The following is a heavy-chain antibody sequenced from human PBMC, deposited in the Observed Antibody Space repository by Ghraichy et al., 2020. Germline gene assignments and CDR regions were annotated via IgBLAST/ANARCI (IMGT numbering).Heavy chain of an antibody. CDR1: RATVSTQV. V-gene: IGHV1-2*04. CDR3: ARSRMLAVEALEY. J-gene: IGHJ4*02. Sequence: ASVKVSCKTSRATVSTQVMHFDLESPRQLHERKGWINPNTGGTSYAQKFRDWVTMTTETSISTAYMELSRLRSDDTAVYYCARSRMLAVEALEYWGQGSLVTVSS. CDR2: INPNTGGT. D-gene: IGHD6-19*01.